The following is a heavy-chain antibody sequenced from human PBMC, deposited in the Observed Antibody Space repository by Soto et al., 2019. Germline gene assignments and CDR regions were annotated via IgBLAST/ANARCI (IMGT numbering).Heavy chain of an antibody. J-gene: IGHJ4*02. CDR2: INHSGST. CDR1: GGYFIGYC. V-gene: IGHV4-34*01. CDR3: GRRGQQLVPVDY. D-gene: IGHD6-13*01. Sequence: SETLSLTCAVYGGYFIGYCLSWIRKHPGKGLEWIGEINHSGSTNFNPSLKSRVTISVDTSKHQFSLKLSSVTAADTAVYYCGRRGQQLVPVDYWGQRTLVTASS.